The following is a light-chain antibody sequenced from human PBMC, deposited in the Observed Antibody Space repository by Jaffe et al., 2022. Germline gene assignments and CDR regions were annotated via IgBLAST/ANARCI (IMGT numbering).Light chain of an antibody. CDR2: RNN. J-gene: IGLJ3*02. Sequence: QSVLTQPPSASGTPGQRVTISCSGSSSNIGSNYVYWYQQLPGTAPKLLIYRNNQRPSGVPDRFSGSKSGTSASLAISGLRSEDEADYYCAAWDDSLEVFGGGTKLTVL. V-gene: IGLV1-47*01. CDR1: SSNIGSNY. CDR3: AAWDDSLEV.